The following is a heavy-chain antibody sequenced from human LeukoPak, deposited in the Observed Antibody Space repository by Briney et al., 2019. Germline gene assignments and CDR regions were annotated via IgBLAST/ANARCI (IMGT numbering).Heavy chain of an antibody. CDR3: ARDSSGYYPDY. V-gene: IGHV4-31*03. Sequence: SETLSLTCTVSGGSISSGGYYWSWIRQHPGKGLEWIGYIYYSGSTYYNPSLKSRVTISVDTSKNQFSLKLSSVTAADTAVCYCARDSSGYYPDYWGQGTLVTVSS. CDR1: GGSISSGGYY. D-gene: IGHD3-22*01. CDR2: IYYSGST. J-gene: IGHJ4*02.